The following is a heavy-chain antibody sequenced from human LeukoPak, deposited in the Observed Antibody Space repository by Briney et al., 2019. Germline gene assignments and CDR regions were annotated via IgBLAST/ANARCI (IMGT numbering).Heavy chain of an antibody. Sequence: GGSLRLSCAASGLTFRSYDMNWLRQPPGKGLEWVSVISGSGTSTYYADSVKGRFTISRDNSKNTLYLQMNSLRAEDTAVYYCAKRSTENAFDIWGQGTMVTLSS. CDR1: GLTFRSYD. CDR3: AKRSTENAFDI. V-gene: IGHV3-23*01. J-gene: IGHJ3*02. CDR2: ISGSGTST.